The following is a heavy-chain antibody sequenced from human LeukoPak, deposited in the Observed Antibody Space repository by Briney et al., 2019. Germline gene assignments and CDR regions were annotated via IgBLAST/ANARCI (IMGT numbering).Heavy chain of an antibody. CDR3: ARRGGSSSRRSPIDY. D-gene: IGHD6-6*01. CDR2: IKQDGSQR. J-gene: IGHJ4*02. V-gene: IGHV3-7*01. Sequence: GGSLRLSCTASGFTFSDYWMTWVRQAPGKGPEWVANIKQDGSQRYYADSVRGRFTIFRDNAKNSLFLQMNGLRAEDTAVYYCARRGGSSSRRSPIDYWGQGTLVTVSS. CDR1: GFTFSDYW.